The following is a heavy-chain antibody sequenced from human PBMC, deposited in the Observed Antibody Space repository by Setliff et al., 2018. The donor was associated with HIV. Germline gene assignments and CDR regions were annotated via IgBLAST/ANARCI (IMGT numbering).Heavy chain of an antibody. CDR3: ARAYSSGYYIRPPDY. CDR1: GGSISGSYY. V-gene: IGHV4-39*02. CDR2: TYFRGGT. Sequence: SETLSLTCAVSGGSISGSYYWAWIRQPPGKGLEWIGGTYFRGGTYNNPSLENRFSISIDTSENQISLKLYSVTAADTAIYYCARAYSSGYYIRPPDYWGQGTPVTVSS. D-gene: IGHD6-19*01. J-gene: IGHJ4*02.